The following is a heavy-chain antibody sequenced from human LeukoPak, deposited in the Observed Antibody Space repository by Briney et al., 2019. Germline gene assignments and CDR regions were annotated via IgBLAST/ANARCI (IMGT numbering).Heavy chain of an antibody. V-gene: IGHV4-34*01. CDR1: GGSFSGYY. J-gene: IGHJ4*02. CDR2: INHSGST. Sequence: SETLSLTCAVYGGSFSGYYWSWIRQPPGKGLEWIGEINHSGSTNYNPSLKSRVTISVDTSKNQFSLKLSSVTAADTAVYYCAREVESFDCWGQGTLVTVSS. CDR3: AREVESFDC.